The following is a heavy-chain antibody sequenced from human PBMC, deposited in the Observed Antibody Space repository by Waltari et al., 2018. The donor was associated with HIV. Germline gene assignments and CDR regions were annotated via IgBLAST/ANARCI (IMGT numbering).Heavy chain of an antibody. CDR3: ARQCLQKGWLPQLKYYYGMDV. CDR1: GGSIHRSSYY. Sequence: QQQLQESGPGLVKPSETLSLPRTVPGGSIHRSSYYWAWPRHSPGKGCGWIGSLLHSGSTYYGPSLRSRATISGDMSANRFSLKLTSVTATDTAVYFCARQCLQKGWLPQLKYYYGMDVWGQGTTVIVSS. J-gene: IGHJ6*02. V-gene: IGHV4-39*01. CDR2: LLHSGST. D-gene: IGHD1-1*01.